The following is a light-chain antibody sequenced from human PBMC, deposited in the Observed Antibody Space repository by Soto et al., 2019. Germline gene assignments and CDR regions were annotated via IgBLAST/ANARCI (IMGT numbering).Light chain of an antibody. Sequence: DIQMTQSPSTLSASVGDRVTITCRASQSVTDWLAWYQQKPGKDPNLLIYDASRLQSGIPSRFSGSGSGTEFTLTILSLQPDDFATYYCQQYTTYPYTFGQGTKLVIK. CDR3: QQYTTYPYT. J-gene: IGKJ2*01. CDR1: QSVTDW. CDR2: DAS. V-gene: IGKV1-5*01.